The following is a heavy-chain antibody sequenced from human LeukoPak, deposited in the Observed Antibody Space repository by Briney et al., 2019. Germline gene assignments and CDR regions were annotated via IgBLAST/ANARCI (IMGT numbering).Heavy chain of an antibody. CDR1: GGTFSSYA. Sequence: SSVKVSCKASGGTFSSYAISWVRQAPGQGLEWMGGIIPIFGTANYAQKFQGRVTITTDESTSTAYMELSSLRSEDTAVYYCASRPEGYYYDSSGYFDYWGQGTLVTVPS. CDR2: IIPIFGTA. V-gene: IGHV1-69*05. CDR3: ASRPEGYYYDSSGYFDY. J-gene: IGHJ4*02. D-gene: IGHD3-22*01.